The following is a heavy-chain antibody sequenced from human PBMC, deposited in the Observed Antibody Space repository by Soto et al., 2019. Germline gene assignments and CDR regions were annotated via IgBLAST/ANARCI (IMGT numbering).Heavy chain of an antibody. J-gene: IGHJ5*02. Sequence: SQTLSLTCAISRDSVSSNSAAWNWIRQSPSRGLEWLGRTYYRSKWYNDYAVSVKSRITINPDTSKNQFSLQLNSVTPEDTAVYYCAREGSTYDSSGYRNWFDPWGQGTLVTVSS. CDR3: AREGSTYDSSGYRNWFDP. CDR1: RDSVSSNSAA. CDR2: TYYRSKWYN. V-gene: IGHV6-1*01. D-gene: IGHD3-22*01.